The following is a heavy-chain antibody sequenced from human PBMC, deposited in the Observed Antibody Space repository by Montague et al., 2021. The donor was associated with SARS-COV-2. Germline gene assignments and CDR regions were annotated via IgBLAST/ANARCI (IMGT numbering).Heavy chain of an antibody. CDR2: ISGGGDST. V-gene: IGHV3-23*01. Sequence: SLRLSCAASGFIFGDYAMPWVRQTPGKGLDWVSTISGGGDSTAYADPVKGRFTISRDNSQNTLYLQVNSLRAEDTAVYYCVGGTYTGVDFWGQGTLVTVSS. CDR1: GFIFGDYA. J-gene: IGHJ4*02. D-gene: IGHD3-16*01. CDR3: VGGTYTGVDF.